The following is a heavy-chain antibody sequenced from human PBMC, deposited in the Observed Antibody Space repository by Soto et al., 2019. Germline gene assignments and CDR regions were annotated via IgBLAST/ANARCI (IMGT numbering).Heavy chain of an antibody. D-gene: IGHD6-13*01. Sequence: PGESLKISCKGSGYNFTNNWIALVRQMPGKGLEWMGIIHPGDSDTRYSASFQGQVTIAADKSISTAYLQWSSLKASDTAMYYCARVFGSWYFLDYWGQGALVTVSS. CDR1: GYNFTNNW. J-gene: IGHJ4*02. CDR3: ARVFGSWYFLDY. V-gene: IGHV5-51*01. CDR2: IHPGDSDT.